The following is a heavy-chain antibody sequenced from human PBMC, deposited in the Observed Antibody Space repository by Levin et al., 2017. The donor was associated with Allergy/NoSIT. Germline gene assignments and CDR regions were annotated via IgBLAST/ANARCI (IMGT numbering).Heavy chain of an antibody. V-gene: IGHV2-70*11. Sequence: ASGPTLVKPTQTLTLTCTFSGFSLSTSGMCVTWIRQPPGKALEWLARIDWDDDKYYSTSLKTRLTISKDTSKNQVVRTMTNVDPVDTATYYGARIPHLGHSYGYYYGMDVWGQGATVTVSS. J-gene: IGHJ6*02. D-gene: IGHD5-18*01. CDR1: GFSLSTSGMC. CDR2: IDWDDDK. CDR3: ARIPHLGHSYGYYYGMDV.